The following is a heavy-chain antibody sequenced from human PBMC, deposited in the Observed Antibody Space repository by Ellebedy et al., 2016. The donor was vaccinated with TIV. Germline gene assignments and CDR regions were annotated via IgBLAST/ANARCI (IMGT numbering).Heavy chain of an antibody. D-gene: IGHD2-15*01. CDR1: TFTLRDYW. J-gene: IGHJ3*01. CDR3: TKDRTGCRGGSCHRAFAL. CDR2: VDHDGSEK. Sequence: GESLKISXAASTFTLRDYWMMWVRQAPGKGLEWVANVDHDGSEKNYVDSVRGRFTISRDNAKNSVYLQMDSLRTEDTALYYCTKDRTGCRGGSCHRAFALWGQGTMVTVSA. V-gene: IGHV3-7*03.